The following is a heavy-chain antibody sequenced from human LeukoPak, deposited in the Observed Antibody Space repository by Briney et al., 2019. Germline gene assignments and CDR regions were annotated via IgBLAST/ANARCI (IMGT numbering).Heavy chain of an antibody. Sequence: GGSLRLSCAASGFTFSSYDMHWVRQATGKDLEWVSAIGTAGDTYYPGSVKGRFTISRENAKNSLYLQMNSLRAGDTAVYYCARGSYYYGSGSYSLDVWGQGTTVTVSS. J-gene: IGHJ6*02. CDR2: IGTAGDT. CDR3: ARGSYYYGSGSYSLDV. V-gene: IGHV3-13*01. D-gene: IGHD3-10*01. CDR1: GFTFSSYD.